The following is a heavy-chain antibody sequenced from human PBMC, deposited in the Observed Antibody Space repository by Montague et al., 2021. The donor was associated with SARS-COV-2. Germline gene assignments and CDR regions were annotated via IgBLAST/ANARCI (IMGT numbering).Heavy chain of an antibody. Sequence: SETLSLTCAVYGGSFSDYHWTWIRQSPGEGLEWIGQINYSGSTKYNPSLKSRVTISIDTSKNQFSLKLTSVTAADTAVYYCARCAPGYWGQGTLVTVSS. CDR1: GGSFSDYH. V-gene: IGHV4-34*01. CDR2: INYSGST. D-gene: IGHD2-8*02. J-gene: IGHJ4*02. CDR3: ARCAPGY.